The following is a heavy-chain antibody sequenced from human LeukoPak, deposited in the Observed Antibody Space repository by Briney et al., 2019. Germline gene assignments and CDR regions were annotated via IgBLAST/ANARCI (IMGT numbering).Heavy chain of an antibody. Sequence: SETLSLTCTVSGGSNSLYYWSWIRQPPGKGLEWIGYISYSGSTYYNPSLKSRVTMSVDTSENQFSLKLSSVTAADTAVYYCATTVGSYFDYWSQGTLVTVSS. V-gene: IGHV4-59*12. J-gene: IGHJ4*02. CDR1: GGSNSLYY. CDR2: ISYSGST. CDR3: ATTVGSYFDY. D-gene: IGHD3-16*01.